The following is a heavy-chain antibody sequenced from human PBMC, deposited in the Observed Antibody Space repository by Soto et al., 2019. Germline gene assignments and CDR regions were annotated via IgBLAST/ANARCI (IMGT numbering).Heavy chain of an antibody. Sequence: QVQLMESGGGVAQPGGSLRLSYATSGFNFSSHSMHWFRQAPGKGLEWVAVTSSNEGTKFYADSVKGRFTISRDNSKNTLYLHMNSLRVEDTAVYYCAREVVTTQWYFDNWGQGILVTVSS. J-gene: IGHJ4*02. CDR3: AREVVTTQWYFDN. V-gene: IGHV3-30-3*01. CDR1: GFNFSSHS. CDR2: TSSNEGTK. D-gene: IGHD1-1*01.